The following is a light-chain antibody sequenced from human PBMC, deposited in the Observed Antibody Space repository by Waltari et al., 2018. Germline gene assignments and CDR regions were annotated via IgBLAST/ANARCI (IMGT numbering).Light chain of an antibody. J-gene: IGLJ2*01. CDR1: ISNIGPGYD. V-gene: IGLV1-40*01. CDR2: GNN. Sequence: QSVLTQPPSVSGAPGQRVTIYCTGSISNIGPGYDVHWYKQLPGTAPNTLIYGNNNRPSGVPDRFSGSKSGTSASLAITGLQSDDEADYYCQSYDNILSGGVFGGGTKLTVL. CDR3: QSYDNILSGGV.